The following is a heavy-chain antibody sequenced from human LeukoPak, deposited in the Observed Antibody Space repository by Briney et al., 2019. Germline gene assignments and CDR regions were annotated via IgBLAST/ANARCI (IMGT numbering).Heavy chain of an antibody. D-gene: IGHD3-3*01. CDR3: ARAILDFWSGYYNPPYFDY. CDR2: IYYSGST. CDR1: GGSISSYY. Sequence: PSETLSLTCTVSGGSISSYYWSWIRQPPGKGLKWIGYIYYSGSTYYNPSLKSRVTISVDTSKNQFSLKLSSVTAADTAVYYCARAILDFWSGYYNPPYFDYWGQGTLVTVSS. V-gene: IGHV4-59*12. J-gene: IGHJ4*02.